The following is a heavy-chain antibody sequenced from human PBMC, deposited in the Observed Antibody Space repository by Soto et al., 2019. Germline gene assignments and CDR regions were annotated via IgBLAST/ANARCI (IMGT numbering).Heavy chain of an antibody. D-gene: IGHD1-26*01. J-gene: IGHJ3*02. Sequence: QMQVVQSGAELKKPGSSVKVSCKASRGSFSSYGIVWVRQAPGQGLEWMGRIIPVFGTPNYAQRFQGRVTMSVDASRTTAYMELSGLRSEDTALCYCATAGSRDFNRGAFDIWGQGTMVIVSS. V-gene: IGHV1-69*18. CDR1: RGSFSSYG. CDR3: ATAGSRDFNRGAFDI. CDR2: IIPVFGTP.